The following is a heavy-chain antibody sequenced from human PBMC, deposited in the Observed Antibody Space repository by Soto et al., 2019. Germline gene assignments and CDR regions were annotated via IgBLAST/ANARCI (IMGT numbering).Heavy chain of an antibody. Sequence: PSDPLSPTYIISVLPISYGDYHRSWVPQSPGQGLEWIGGIYYSGTTYYNPSLETRLTMSVDTSKNQFSLRLSSVTAADTAMYFCARDFKRYSSSPVPLEYWGQGTLVTISS. CDR1: VLPISYGDYH. CDR2: IYYSGTT. CDR3: ARDFKRYSSSPVPLEY. V-gene: IGHV4-30-4*02. D-gene: IGHD6-6*01. J-gene: IGHJ4*02.